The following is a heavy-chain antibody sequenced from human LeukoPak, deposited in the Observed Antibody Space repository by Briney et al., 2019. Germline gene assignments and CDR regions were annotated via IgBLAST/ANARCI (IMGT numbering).Heavy chain of an antibody. Sequence: GGSLRLSCAASGFTFSSYSLNWVRQAPGKGLEWVSSISSTSTFIYYADSVKGRFIISRDNAKDSLYLHMNSLRAEDTAMYYCARDLKYGDSYYYYIDVWGKGTTVTVSS. V-gene: IGHV3-21*01. CDR1: GFTFSSYS. CDR2: ISSTSTFI. D-gene: IGHD4-17*01. CDR3: ARDLKYGDSYYYYIDV. J-gene: IGHJ6*03.